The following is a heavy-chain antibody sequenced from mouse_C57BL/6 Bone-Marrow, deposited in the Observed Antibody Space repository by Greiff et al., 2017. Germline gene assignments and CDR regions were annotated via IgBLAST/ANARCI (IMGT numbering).Heavy chain of an antibody. CDR3: ARHGLLHVYSFDY. CDR2: IHPNSGST. CDR1: GYTFTSYW. J-gene: IGHJ2*01. D-gene: IGHD2-3*01. V-gene: IGHV1-64*01. Sequence: VQLQQPGAELVKPGASVKLSCKASGYTFTSYWMHWVKQRPGQGLEWIGMIHPNSGSTNYNEKFKSKATLTVDKSSSTAYMQLSSLTSEDASVYYCARHGLLHVYSFDYWGQGTTLTVSS.